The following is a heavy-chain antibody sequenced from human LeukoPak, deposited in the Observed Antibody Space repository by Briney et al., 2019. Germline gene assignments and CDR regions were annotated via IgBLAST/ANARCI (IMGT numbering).Heavy chain of an antibody. Sequence: GGSLRLSCAASGFTFSSYAMTWVRQAPGKGLEWVSTINAVDTNTYYADSVKGRFTVSRDNSKNTLYLQMNSLRAEDAAVYYCAKDLHRYCSGGSCSGLFDYWGQGTLVTVSS. CDR3: AKDLHRYCSGGSCSGLFDY. V-gene: IGHV3-23*01. D-gene: IGHD2-15*01. CDR2: INAVDTNT. CDR1: GFTFSSYA. J-gene: IGHJ4*02.